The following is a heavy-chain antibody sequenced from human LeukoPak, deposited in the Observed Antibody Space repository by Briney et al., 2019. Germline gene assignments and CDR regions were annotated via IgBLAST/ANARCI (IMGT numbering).Heavy chain of an antibody. CDR3: VRLTLDTVYPYYYYMDV. J-gene: IGHJ6*03. CDR2: ISSNGGST. D-gene: IGHD2-2*02. V-gene: IGHV3-64*01. Sequence: GGSLRLSCAASGFTFSSYAMHWVRQAPGKGLEYVSAISSNGGSTYYANSVKGRFTISRDNSKNTLYLQMNSLKTEDTAVYYCVRLTLDTVYPYYYYMDVWGKGTTVTVSS. CDR1: GFTFSSYA.